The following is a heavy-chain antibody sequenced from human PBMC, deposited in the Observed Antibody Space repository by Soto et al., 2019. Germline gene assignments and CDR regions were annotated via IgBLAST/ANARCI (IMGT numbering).Heavy chain of an antibody. J-gene: IGHJ6*02. Sequence: QVHLVQSGAEVKKPGSSVKVSCEASGGTFSSSGVSWVRQAPGQGLEWMGGIVPIFHKPSYAQKFQGRVKITADESTSTAYMELSSLTSEDTAVYFCAKSLDMATNNYYYSYDVGVWGPGTTVTVSS. CDR3: AKSLDMATNNYYYSYDVGV. V-gene: IGHV1-69*01. CDR2: IVPIFHKP. CDR1: GGTFSSSG. D-gene: IGHD5-12*01.